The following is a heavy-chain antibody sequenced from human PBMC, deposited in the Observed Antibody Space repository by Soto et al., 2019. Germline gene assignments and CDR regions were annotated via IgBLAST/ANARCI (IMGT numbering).Heavy chain of an antibody. CDR3: ARVRYDYGYYYYGMDV. CDR2: IYSGGST. Sequence: PGGSLRLSCAASGFTVSSNYMSWVRQAPGKGLEWVSVIYSGGSTYYADSVKGRFTISRDNSRNTLYLQMNSLRDEDTAVYYCARVRYDYGYYYYGMDVWGQGTTVTVSS. D-gene: IGHD4-17*01. J-gene: IGHJ6*02. V-gene: IGHV3-53*01. CDR1: GFTVSSNY.